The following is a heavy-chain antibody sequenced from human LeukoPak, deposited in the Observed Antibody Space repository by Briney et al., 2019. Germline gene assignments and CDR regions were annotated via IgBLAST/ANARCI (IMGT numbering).Heavy chain of an antibody. Sequence: GGSLRLSCAASGFTFSSYAMHWVRQAPGKGLEWAAIISNDGSNKYYADSVKGRFTLSRDKSKYTVYLQMNSLRAEDTAVYYCARDLGLGRGWYGGDYWGQGTLVTVSS. J-gene: IGHJ4*02. CDR2: ISNDGSNK. CDR1: GFTFSSYA. CDR3: ARDLGLGRGWYGGDY. V-gene: IGHV3-30-3*01. D-gene: IGHD6-19*01.